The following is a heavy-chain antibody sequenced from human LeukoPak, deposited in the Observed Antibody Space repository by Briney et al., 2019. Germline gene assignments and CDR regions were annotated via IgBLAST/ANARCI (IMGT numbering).Heavy chain of an antibody. Sequence: GGSLRLSCEGSAFIFSGHWMNWVRQTPGKGLEWVSSISSSSSYIYYADSVKGRFTISRDNAKNSLYLQMNSLRAEDTAVYYCARGTYRIFDYWGQGTLVTVSS. D-gene: IGHD2-15*01. CDR2: ISSSSSYI. CDR3: ARGTYRIFDY. V-gene: IGHV3-21*01. CDR1: AFIFSGHW. J-gene: IGHJ4*02.